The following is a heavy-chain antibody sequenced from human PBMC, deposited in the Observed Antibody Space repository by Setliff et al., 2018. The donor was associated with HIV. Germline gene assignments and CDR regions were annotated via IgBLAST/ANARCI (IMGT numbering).Heavy chain of an antibody. J-gene: IGHJ4*02. CDR2: INHSGTT. Sequence: SETLSLTCAVDGESFSGYYWSWIRQPPGKGLEWIGEINHSGTTNYTPSLKSRVTISVDTSKDQFSLKLISVTAADTAVYYCARRGTAGLDYWGQGTLVTVSS. D-gene: IGHD2-21*02. CDR3: ARRGTAGLDY. CDR1: GESFSGYY. V-gene: IGHV4-34*01.